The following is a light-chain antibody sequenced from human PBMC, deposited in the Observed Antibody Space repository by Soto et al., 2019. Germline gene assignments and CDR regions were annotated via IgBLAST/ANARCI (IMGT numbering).Light chain of an antibody. CDR1: SSDVGAYNY. V-gene: IGLV2-14*01. Sequence: QSALTQPRSVSGSPGQSVTISCTGTSSDVGAYNYVSWYQQHPGKAPKLMIYEVNNRPSGVSNRFSGSKSGNTASLTISGLQAEDEADYYCSSYSTSTTLVLFGGGTQLTVL. J-gene: IGLJ2*01. CDR3: SSYSTSTTLVL. CDR2: EVN.